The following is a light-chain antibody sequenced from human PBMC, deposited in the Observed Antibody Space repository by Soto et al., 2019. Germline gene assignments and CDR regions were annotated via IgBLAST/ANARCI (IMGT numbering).Light chain of an antibody. CDR2: GAS. CDR3: QQYSRFPRM. Sequence: EIVLTQSPGTLSLSPGERATLSCRASQSVRGNYLAWYQQKPGQAPRLLIYGASTRATDIPDRFSGSGSETDFTLTISRLEPEDFALYYCQQYSRFPRMFGQGTKVEIK. CDR1: QSVRGNY. J-gene: IGKJ1*01. V-gene: IGKV3-20*01.